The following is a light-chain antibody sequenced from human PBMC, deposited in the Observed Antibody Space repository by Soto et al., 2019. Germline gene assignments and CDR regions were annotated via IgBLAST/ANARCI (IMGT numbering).Light chain of an antibody. CDR2: GAS. J-gene: IGKJ1*01. CDR1: QSVSSTY. Sequence: EIGLTQSPGTLSLSPGERATLSCRASQSVSSTYLAWYQQRPGQAPRLLIYGASSRATGIPDRFSGSGSGTDFTLTISRLEPEDFAVYYCHQYRSSTKTFGQGTKVEIK. V-gene: IGKV3-20*01. CDR3: HQYRSSTKT.